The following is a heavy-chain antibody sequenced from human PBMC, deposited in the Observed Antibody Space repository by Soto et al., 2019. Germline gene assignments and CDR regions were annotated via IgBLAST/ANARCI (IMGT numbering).Heavy chain of an antibody. J-gene: IGHJ4*02. CDR1: GYTFTGYY. D-gene: IGHD3-9*01. V-gene: IGHV1-2*04. Sequence: GASVKVSCKASGYTFTGYYMHWVRQAPGQGLEWMGWINPNSGGTNYAQKFQGWVTMTRDTSISTAYMELSRLRSDDTAVYYCARGVGLLRYFDWFRLGYWGQGTLVTVS. CDR2: INPNSGGT. CDR3: ARGVGLLRYFDWFRLGY.